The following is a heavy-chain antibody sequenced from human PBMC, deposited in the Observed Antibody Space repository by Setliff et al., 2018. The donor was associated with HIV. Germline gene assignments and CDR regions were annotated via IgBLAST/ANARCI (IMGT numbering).Heavy chain of an antibody. J-gene: IGHJ4*02. CDR1: GGSISSDTYH. V-gene: IGHV4-61*09. D-gene: IGHD2-8*01. CDR2: TYSSGST. Sequence: PSETLSLTCTVSGGSISSDTYHYSWIRQPAGKGLEWIGQTYSSGSTKCNPSLKSRVTISEDTSKNQFSLKVNSVTAADTAMYFCARESPDGLDYWGQGTLVTVSS. CDR3: ARESPDGLDY.